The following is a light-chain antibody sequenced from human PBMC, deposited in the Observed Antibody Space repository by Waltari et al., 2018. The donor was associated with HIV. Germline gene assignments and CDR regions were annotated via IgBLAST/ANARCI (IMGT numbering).Light chain of an antibody. J-gene: IGKJ2*01. Sequence: MMQSPGRLPVYPGEGVTLTCRASQSVYTNVAWYQQRPGQAPRLLIYGATNRAAGFPARFSGGGSGTECTLTISSLQSEDFAVYFCHHYNNWPYTCGQGTKLDIK. CDR1: QSVYTN. CDR3: HHYNNWPYT. V-gene: IGKV3-15*01. CDR2: GAT.